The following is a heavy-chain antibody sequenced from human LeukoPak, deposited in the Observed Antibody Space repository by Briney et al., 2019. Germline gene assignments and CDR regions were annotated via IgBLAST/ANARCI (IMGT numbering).Heavy chain of an antibody. D-gene: IGHD3-22*01. CDR2: ISGSSSYI. Sequence: PGGSLRLSCAASGFTFSSYSMNWVRQAPGKGLEWVSSISGSSSYIYYADSVKGRFTISRDNAKNSLYLQMNSLRAEDTAVYYCARAVWDSSGDLFDYWGQGTLVTVSS. V-gene: IGHV3-21*01. CDR3: ARAVWDSSGDLFDY. CDR1: GFTFSSYS. J-gene: IGHJ4*02.